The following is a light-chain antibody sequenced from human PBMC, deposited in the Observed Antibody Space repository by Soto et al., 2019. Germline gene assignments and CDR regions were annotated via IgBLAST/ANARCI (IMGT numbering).Light chain of an antibody. V-gene: IGLV2-23*01. J-gene: IGLJ1*01. CDR1: SSDVGSHNL. Sequence: QSALTQPAFVSGSPGRSITISCTGTSSDVGSHNLVSWYQQYPGKAPKLIIFEASKRPSGVSTRFSGSKSGNTASLTISGLQAEDEADYYCCSNAAGSTYVFGTGTKLTVL. CDR3: CSNAAGSTYV. CDR2: EAS.